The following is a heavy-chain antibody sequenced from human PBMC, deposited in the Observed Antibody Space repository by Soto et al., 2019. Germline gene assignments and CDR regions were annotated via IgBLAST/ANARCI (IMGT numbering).Heavy chain of an antibody. J-gene: IGHJ5*02. CDR1: GDSVSSNSAA. D-gene: IGHD1-1*01. CDR2: TYYRSKWYN. V-gene: IGHV6-1*01. CDR3: ARDQDPGTANWFDP. Sequence: PSQTLSLTCAISGDSVSSNSAAWNWIRQSPSRGLEWLGRTYYRSKWYNDYAVSVKSRITINPDTSKNQFSLKLSSVTAADTAVYYCARDQDPGTANWFDPWGQGTLVTVSS.